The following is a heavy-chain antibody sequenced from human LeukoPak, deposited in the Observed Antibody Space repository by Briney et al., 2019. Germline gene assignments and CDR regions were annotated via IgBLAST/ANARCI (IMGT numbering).Heavy chain of an antibody. CDR3: ARQSSGLDY. J-gene: IGHJ4*02. V-gene: IGHV4-59*08. CDR1: GGSISSYY. Sequence: PSETLSLTCTVSGGSISSYYWSWIRQPPGKGLEWIGYIYYSGSTNYNPSLKSRVTISVDTSKNQFSLKLSSVTAADTAVYYCARQSSGLDYWGQGTLVTVSS. D-gene: IGHD3-22*01. CDR2: IYYSGST.